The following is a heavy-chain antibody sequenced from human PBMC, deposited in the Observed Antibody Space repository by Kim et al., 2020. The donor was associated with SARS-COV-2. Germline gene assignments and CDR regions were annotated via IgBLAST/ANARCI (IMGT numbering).Heavy chain of an antibody. V-gene: IGHV3-43*01. J-gene: IGHJ4*02. D-gene: IGHD6-6*01. Sequence: DYVRGRFTISRETSKNSLYLQMNSLRTEDTAFYYCARVKARRLTTSSGVGYWGQGTLVTVSS. CDR3: ARVKARRLTTSSGVGY.